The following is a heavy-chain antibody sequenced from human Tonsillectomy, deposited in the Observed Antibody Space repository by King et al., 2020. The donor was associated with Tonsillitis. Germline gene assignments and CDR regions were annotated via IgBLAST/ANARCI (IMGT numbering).Heavy chain of an antibody. CDR1: GFTFSSYG. D-gene: IGHD3-3*01. V-gene: IGHV3-30*18. CDR2: ISYDGSNK. CDR3: ANGYDFWSGPDYFDY. J-gene: IGHJ4*02. Sequence: QLVQSGGGVVQPGRSLRLSCAASGFTFSSYGMHWVRQAPGKGREWVAVISYDGSNKYYATSVKGRFTISRDNSKNTPYLQMNSLRAEDTAVYYCANGYDFWSGPDYFDYWGQGTLVTVSS.